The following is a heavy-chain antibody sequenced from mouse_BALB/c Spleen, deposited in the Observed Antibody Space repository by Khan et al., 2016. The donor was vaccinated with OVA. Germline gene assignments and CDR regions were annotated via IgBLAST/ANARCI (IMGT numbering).Heavy chain of an antibody. D-gene: IGHD2-1*01. CDR3: ARSGYGNPFAY. CDR2: INPSNGDT. J-gene: IGHJ3*01. CDR1: GYTFTSFY. Sequence: QVQLQQPGAELVKPGASVKISCKASGYTFTSFYMYWVKQRPGQGLEWIGGINPSNGDTHFYEKFKSKATLTVEKSSTTAYMQFSSLTSKDSAVYYCARSGYGNPFAYWGQGTLVTVSA. V-gene: IGHV1S81*02.